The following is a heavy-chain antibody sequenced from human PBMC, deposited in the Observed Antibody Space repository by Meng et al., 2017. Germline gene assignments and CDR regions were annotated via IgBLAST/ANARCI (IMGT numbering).Heavy chain of an antibody. CDR2: ISSSGSTI. Sequence: GESLKISCAASGFTFSDYYMSWIRQAPGKGLEWVSYISSSGSTIYYADSVKGRFTISRDNAKNSLYLQMNSLRAEDTAVYYCARSARDYYDRSGYQVDAFDIWGQGTMVTVSS. D-gene: IGHD3-22*01. V-gene: IGHV3-11*04. CDR1: GFTFSDYY. CDR3: ARSARDYYDRSGYQVDAFDI. J-gene: IGHJ3*02.